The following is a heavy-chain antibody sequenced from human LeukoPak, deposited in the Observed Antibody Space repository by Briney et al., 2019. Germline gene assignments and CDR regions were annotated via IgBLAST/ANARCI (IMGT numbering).Heavy chain of an antibody. J-gene: IGHJ4*02. CDR3: ARGLRFYPIDY. CDR2: IYYSGST. D-gene: IGHD3-16*01. CDR1: GGSISGYY. Sequence: SETLSLTCTVSGGSISGYYWSWIRQPPGKGLECIGHIYYSGSTNYNPSLKGRVTISVDTSKNQFSLKLSSVTAADTAVYYCARGLRFYPIDYWGQGTLVTVSS. V-gene: IGHV4-59*01.